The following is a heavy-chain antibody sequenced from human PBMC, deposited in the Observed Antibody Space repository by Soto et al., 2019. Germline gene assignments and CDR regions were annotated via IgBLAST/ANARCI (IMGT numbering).Heavy chain of an antibody. CDR2: IYYSGST. CDR1: GGSISSGDYY. J-gene: IGHJ4*02. D-gene: IGHD3-22*01. Sequence: SETLSLTCTVSGGSISSGDYYWNWIRQPPGKGLEWIGYIYYSGSTYYNQSLKSRVTISVDTSKNQFSLKLSSVTAADTAVYYCARDSYDSSGSSGYSFDYWGQGTLVTVSS. V-gene: IGHV4-30-4*01. CDR3: ARDSYDSSGSSGYSFDY.